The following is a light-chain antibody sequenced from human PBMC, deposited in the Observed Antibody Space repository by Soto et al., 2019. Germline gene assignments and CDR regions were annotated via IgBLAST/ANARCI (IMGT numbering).Light chain of an antibody. CDR1: QSINSTY. CDR2: GAS. V-gene: IGKV3-20*01. Sequence: EIVLTHSPGTLSLSPCEGAALSCSASQSINSTYLAWYQQKPGQAPRLLIYGASSRATGFPDRFSGSGSGTDFTLTISRLEPEDFAVYFCQQYVTSPAWTFGQGTRWIS. CDR3: QQYVTSPAWT. J-gene: IGKJ1*01.